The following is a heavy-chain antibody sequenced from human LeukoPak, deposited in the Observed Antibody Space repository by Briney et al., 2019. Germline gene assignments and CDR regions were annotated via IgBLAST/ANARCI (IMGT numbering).Heavy chain of an antibody. D-gene: IGHD3-22*01. CDR2: IYYSGST. Sequence: SETLSLTCTVSGGSISSYYWSWIRQPPGKGLEWIGYIYYSGSTYYNPSLKSRVTISVDTSKNQFSLKLSSVTAADTAVYYCARDPYYDSSGVWGQGTLVTVSS. CDR1: GGSISSYY. V-gene: IGHV4-30-4*08. CDR3: ARDPYYDSSGV. J-gene: IGHJ4*02.